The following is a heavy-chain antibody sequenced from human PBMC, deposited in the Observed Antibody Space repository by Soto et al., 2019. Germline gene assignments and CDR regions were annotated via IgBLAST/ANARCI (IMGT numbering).Heavy chain of an antibody. V-gene: IGHV3-23*01. CDR2: ISGSGAST. CDR3: AKVGPVVTIFGVVTFMDV. J-gene: IGHJ6*03. Sequence: GGSLRLSCAASGFTFNNNAMSWVRQAPAKGLEWVSGISGSGASTYYADSVKGRFTISRDNSEDTLYLQMNSLGVEDTAIYYCAKVGPVVTIFGVVTFMDVWGKGTTVTVSS. D-gene: IGHD3-3*01. CDR1: GFTFNNNA.